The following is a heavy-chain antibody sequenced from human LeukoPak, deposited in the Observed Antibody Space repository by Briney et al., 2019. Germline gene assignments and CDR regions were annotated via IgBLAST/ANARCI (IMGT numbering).Heavy chain of an antibody. J-gene: IGHJ3*01. V-gene: IGHV4-30-4*01. CDR3: ASYVSSGYYYVRNAFDF. CDR2: IYYSGST. D-gene: IGHD3-22*01. CDR1: GGSISSGDYY. Sequence: SETLSLTCTVSGGSISSGDYYWSWIRQPPGKGLEWIGYIYYSGSTYYNPSLKSRVTISVDASKNQFSLKLSSVTAADTAVYYCASYVSSGYYYVRNAFDFWGQGTMVTVSS.